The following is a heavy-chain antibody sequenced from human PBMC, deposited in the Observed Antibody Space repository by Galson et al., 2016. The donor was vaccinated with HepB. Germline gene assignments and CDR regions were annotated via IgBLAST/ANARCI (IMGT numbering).Heavy chain of an antibody. CDR1: GGSISSSSYY. CDR3: ARQEGYSDSSEFRIHH. J-gene: IGHJ1*01. CDR2: IFYSGST. Sequence: SLTCTVSGGSISSSSYYWSWIRQPPGKGLEWIGSIFYSGSTYYTPSLKSRATISVDTSKNQFSLKLSSVTAADTAVYFCARQEGYSDSSEFRIHHWGQGTLVTVSS. V-gene: IGHV4-39*01. D-gene: IGHD3-22*01.